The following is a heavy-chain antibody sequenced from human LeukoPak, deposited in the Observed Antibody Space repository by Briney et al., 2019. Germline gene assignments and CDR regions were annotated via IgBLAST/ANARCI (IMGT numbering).Heavy chain of an antibody. V-gene: IGHV3-23*01. Sequence: GGSLRLSCAASGFTFSSYAMSWVRQAPGKGLEWVSAISGSGGSTYYADSVKGRFTISRDNSKNTLYLQMNSLRAEGTAVYYCAHTVGFDWLFPFDYWGQGTLVTVSS. CDR2: ISGSGGST. CDR3: AHTVGFDWLFPFDY. J-gene: IGHJ4*02. D-gene: IGHD3-9*01. CDR1: GFTFSSYA.